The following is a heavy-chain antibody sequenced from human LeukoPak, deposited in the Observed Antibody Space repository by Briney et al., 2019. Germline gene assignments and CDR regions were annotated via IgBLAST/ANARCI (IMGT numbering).Heavy chain of an antibody. D-gene: IGHD3-9*01. CDR2: INSDESTT. Sequence: PGGSLRLSCAASGFTFSSYWMHWVRQAPGKGLVWVSRINSDESTTTYADSVKGRFTISRDNAKNTLYLLMNSLRAEDTALYYCAKSEGGYDILTGYDFDYWGQGTLVTVSS. CDR1: GFTFSSYW. V-gene: IGHV3-74*01. J-gene: IGHJ4*02. CDR3: AKSEGGYDILTGYDFDY.